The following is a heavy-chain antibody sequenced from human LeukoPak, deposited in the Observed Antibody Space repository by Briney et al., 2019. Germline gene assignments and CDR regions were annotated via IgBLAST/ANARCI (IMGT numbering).Heavy chain of an antibody. V-gene: IGHV4-39*01. CDR2: LYYNGNT. J-gene: IGHJ4*02. CDR1: GGSISSSDYF. Sequence: PSETLSLTCTVSGGSISSSDYFWGWVRQPPGKGLEWIGSLYYNGNTYYNPSLKSRVSISVDTSKNQFSLKLSSVTAADTAVYYCAKRPRSGYYATFEYWGQGTLVTVSS. D-gene: IGHD3-22*01. CDR3: AKRPRSGYYATFEY.